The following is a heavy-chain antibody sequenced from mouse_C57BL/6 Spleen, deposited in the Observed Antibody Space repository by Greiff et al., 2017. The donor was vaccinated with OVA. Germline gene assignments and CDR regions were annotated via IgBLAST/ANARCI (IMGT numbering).Heavy chain of an antibody. D-gene: IGHD1-1*01. Sequence: EVQLQQSGPELVKPGASVKIPCKASGYTFTDYNMDWVKQSHGKSLEWIGDINPNNGGTIYNQKFKGKATLTVDKSSSTAYMELRSLTSEDTAVYYCAREIITTEAMDYWGQGTSVTVSS. CDR2: INPNNGGT. CDR1: GYTFTDYN. J-gene: IGHJ4*01. V-gene: IGHV1-18*01. CDR3: AREIITTEAMDY.